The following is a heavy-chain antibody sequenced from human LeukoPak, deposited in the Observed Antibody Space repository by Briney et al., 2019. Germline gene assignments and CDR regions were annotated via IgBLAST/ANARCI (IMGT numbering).Heavy chain of an antibody. CDR3: AKDQYYDFPSRGWFDP. J-gene: IGHJ5*02. CDR2: IWSDERNR. Sequence: SGGSLRLSCAASGFPFSTYGMHWVRQAPGKGLEWVAIIWSDERNRYYADSVKGRFTISRDNAKNSLYLQMNSLRAEDTALYYCAKDQYYDFPSRGWFDPWGQGTLVTVSS. CDR1: GFPFSTYG. D-gene: IGHD3-3*01. V-gene: IGHV3-30*02.